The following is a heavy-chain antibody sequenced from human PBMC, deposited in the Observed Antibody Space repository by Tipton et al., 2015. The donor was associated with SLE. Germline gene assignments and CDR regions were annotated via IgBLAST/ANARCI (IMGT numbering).Heavy chain of an antibody. CDR1: GGSISSYY. Sequence: TLSLTCTVSGGSISSYYWSWIRQPPGKGLEWIGYIYYSGSTYYNPSLKSRVTISVDTSKNQFSLKLSSVTAADTAVYYCASGPHAFDIWGQGTMVTVSS. CDR3: ASGPHAFDI. J-gene: IGHJ3*02. V-gene: IGHV4-59*12. D-gene: IGHD3/OR15-3a*01. CDR2: IYYSGST.